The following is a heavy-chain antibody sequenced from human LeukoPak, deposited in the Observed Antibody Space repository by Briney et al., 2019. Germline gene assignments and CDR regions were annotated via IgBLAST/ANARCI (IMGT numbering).Heavy chain of an antibody. Sequence: ASVKVSCKASGYTFTGYYMHWVRQAPGQGLEWVGITYPSGVGTKFAQKFQGRVTMTSDASTSTFFMELSSLTPDDTAVYYCARDRRVVATIPLDHWGQGTLVTVSS. CDR3: ARDRRVVATIPLDH. CDR1: GYTFTGYY. CDR2: TYPSGVGT. J-gene: IGHJ4*02. D-gene: IGHD5-12*01. V-gene: IGHV1-46*01.